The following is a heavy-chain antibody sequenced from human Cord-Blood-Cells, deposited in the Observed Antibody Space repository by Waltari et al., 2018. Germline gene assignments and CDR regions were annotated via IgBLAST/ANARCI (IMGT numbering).Heavy chain of an antibody. CDR3: ARVGYDSSGYYFDY. D-gene: IGHD3-22*01. CDR1: GGPISSYY. Sequence: QVQLQESGPGLVKPSETLSLTCTVSGGPISSYYWRWLRRPAGKGLEWIGRIYTSGSTNYNPSLKSRVTMSVDTSKNQFSLKLSSVTAADTAVYYCARVGYDSSGYYFDYWGQGTLVTVSS. J-gene: IGHJ4*02. CDR2: IYTSGST. V-gene: IGHV4-4*07.